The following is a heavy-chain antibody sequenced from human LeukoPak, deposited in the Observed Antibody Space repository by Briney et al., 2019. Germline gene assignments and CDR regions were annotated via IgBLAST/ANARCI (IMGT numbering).Heavy chain of an antibody. CDR2: IIGSGSST. CDR3: AKVGMTTVTTGPKYFDY. D-gene: IGHD4-17*01. J-gene: IGHJ4*02. V-gene: IGHV3-23*01. CDR1: GFTFSSYA. Sequence: GGSLRLSCAASGFTFSSYAMSWVRQAPGKGPGWVSAIIGSGSSTYLADSVKGRFTISRDSSKNALSLQMNSLRAEDTAVYYCAKVGMTTVTTGPKYFDYWGQGTLVTVSS.